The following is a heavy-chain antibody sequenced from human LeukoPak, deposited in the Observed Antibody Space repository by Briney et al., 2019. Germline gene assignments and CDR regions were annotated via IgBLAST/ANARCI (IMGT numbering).Heavy chain of an antibody. CDR2: IYTSGST. J-gene: IGHJ5*01. CDR3: ARYRPKAATFHS. D-gene: IGHD2-15*01. Sequence: PSDTLSLTCTVSGGSISSYYWSWIRQPSGNGLEWIGRIYTSGSTNYNPSLKSRVTMSVDKSKNQFSLKLSSVTAADSPVYYCARYRPKAATFHSWGQRTLVTVSS. CDR1: GGSISSYY. V-gene: IGHV4-4*07.